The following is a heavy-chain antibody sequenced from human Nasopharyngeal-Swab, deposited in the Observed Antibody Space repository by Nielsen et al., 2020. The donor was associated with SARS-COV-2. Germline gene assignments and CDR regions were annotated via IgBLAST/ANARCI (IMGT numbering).Heavy chain of an antibody. V-gene: IGHV3-9*01. CDR2: ISWNSGFG. CDR1: GFKFDDYA. J-gene: IGHJ4*02. Sequence: GGSLRLSCVASGFKFDDYAMHWVRQVPGKGLEWVSGISWNSGFGAQADSVQGRFFISRDNAENSLDLQMNSLRPEDTGLYYCATSLIGAVADAYFDYWGQGTRVTVSS. D-gene: IGHD6-19*01. CDR3: ATSLIGAVADAYFDY.